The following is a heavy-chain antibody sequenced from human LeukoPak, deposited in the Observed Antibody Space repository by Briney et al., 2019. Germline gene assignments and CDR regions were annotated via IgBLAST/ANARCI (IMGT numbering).Heavy chain of an antibody. J-gene: IGHJ6*03. D-gene: IGHD2-2*01. CDR2: IHTSGST. Sequence: ETLSLTCTVSGGSISTYYWNWIRQPPGKGLEWIGYIHTSGSTNYNPSLRSRVTISVDTSKNHFSLKLSSVTAADTAVYYCAGIVVVPAYYYYYMDVWGKGTTVAVSS. V-gene: IGHV4-4*09. CDR1: GGSISTYY. CDR3: AGIVVVPAYYYYYMDV.